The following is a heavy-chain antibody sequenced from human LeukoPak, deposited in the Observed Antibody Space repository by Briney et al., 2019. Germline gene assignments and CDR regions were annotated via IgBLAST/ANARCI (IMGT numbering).Heavy chain of an antibody. CDR3: ARDFMT. J-gene: IGHJ5*02. CDR1: GFTVSSTY. Sequence: PGGSLRLSCAASGFTVSSTYMSWVRQAPGKGLEWVSIIFSDGSSNFADSVKGRFTISRDNSTNTLYLQLHSLRAEDTAIYYCARDFMTWGQGTLVTVSS. D-gene: IGHD3-16*01. V-gene: IGHV3-53*01. CDR2: IFSDGSS.